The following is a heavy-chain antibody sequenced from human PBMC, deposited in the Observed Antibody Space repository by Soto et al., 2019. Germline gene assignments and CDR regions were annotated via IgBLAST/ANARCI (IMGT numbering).Heavy chain of an antibody. CDR2: FSGGGSI. J-gene: IGHJ4*02. CDR3: AKDSGYCGGGSCSFDY. D-gene: IGHD2-15*01. Sequence: GGSLRLSCAASGFTFSNYAMSWVRQAPGKGLEWVSGFSGGGSIFYADSVEGRFTISRDNSKNTLHLQMNSLRVEDTAVYYCAKDSGYCGGGSCSFDYWGQGTLVTVSS. CDR1: GFTFSNYA. V-gene: IGHV3-23*01.